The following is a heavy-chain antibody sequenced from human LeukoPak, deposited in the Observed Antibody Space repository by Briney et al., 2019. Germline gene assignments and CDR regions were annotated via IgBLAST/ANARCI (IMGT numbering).Heavy chain of an antibody. D-gene: IGHD1-1*01. J-gene: IGHJ4*02. CDR3: AREARWKIDY. V-gene: IGHV3-66*02. CDR2: IYSGGST. CDR1: GVTVSSNY. Sequence: GGSLRLSCAASGVTVSSNYMSWVRQAPGKGLEWVSVIYSGGSTYYPDSVKGRFTISRDNSKNTLYLQMNSATAEDTAMYYCAREARWKIDYWGQGTLVTVSS.